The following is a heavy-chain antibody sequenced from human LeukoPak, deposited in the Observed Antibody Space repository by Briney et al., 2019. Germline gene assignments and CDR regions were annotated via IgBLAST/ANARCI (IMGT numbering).Heavy chain of an antibody. V-gene: IGHV3-48*03. CDR1: GFIFSSYE. D-gene: IGHD2-15*01. CDR3: ASSGVKVAQVPFDY. CDR2: IDSATSAI. J-gene: IGHJ4*02. Sequence: GGSLRLSCAASGFIFSSYEMNWVRQAPGKGLEWVSYIDSATSAIFYADSVKGRFTISRDNAKNSLYLQMNGLRADDTAVYYCASSGVKVAQVPFDYWGQGTLVTVSS.